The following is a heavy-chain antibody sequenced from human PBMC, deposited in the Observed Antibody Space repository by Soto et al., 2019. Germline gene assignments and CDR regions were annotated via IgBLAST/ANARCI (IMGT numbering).Heavy chain of an antibody. D-gene: IGHD3-10*01. CDR2: INHSGST. CDR3: ARTVVIRGVIIREFDY. CDR1: GGSFSGYY. Sequence: SETLSLTCAVYGGSFSGYYWTWIRQPPGTGLEWIGEINHSGSTNYNPSLKSRVTISVDTSKNQFSLKLSSVTAADTAVYYCARTVVIRGVIIREFDYWGQGNLVTVYS. J-gene: IGHJ4*02. V-gene: IGHV4-34*01.